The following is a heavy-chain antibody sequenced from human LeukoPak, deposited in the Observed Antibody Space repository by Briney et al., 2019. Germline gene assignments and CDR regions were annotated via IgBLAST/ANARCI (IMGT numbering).Heavy chain of an antibody. CDR3: ARRLGSSADGILKYYFDY. CDR2: IYYSGST. Sequence: SETLSLTCTVSGGSISTTSYYWGWIRQPPGKGLEWIGSIYYSGSTRHNPSLKSRVTISVDTSKNEFSLNLSSVTAEDTAVYYCARRLGSSADGILKYYFDYWGQGTLVTVSS. D-gene: IGHD6-13*01. CDR1: GGSISTTSYY. V-gene: IGHV4-39*01. J-gene: IGHJ4*02.